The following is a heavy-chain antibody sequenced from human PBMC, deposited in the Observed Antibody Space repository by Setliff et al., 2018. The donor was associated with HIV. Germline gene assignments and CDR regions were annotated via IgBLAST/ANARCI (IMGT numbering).Heavy chain of an antibody. Sequence: ASVKVSCKASGYTLTSNHMHWVRQAPGQGLEWMGIITPIGGGTNYAQKFQGRVTMTTDTSTSTVYMHLSSLRSDDTAVYYCARLPIAYDSSGYYPEDWYFDLWGRGTLVTVSS. CDR1: GYTLTSNH. V-gene: IGHV1-46*01. CDR3: ARLPIAYDSSGYYPEDWYFDL. J-gene: IGHJ2*01. CDR2: ITPIGGGT. D-gene: IGHD3-22*01.